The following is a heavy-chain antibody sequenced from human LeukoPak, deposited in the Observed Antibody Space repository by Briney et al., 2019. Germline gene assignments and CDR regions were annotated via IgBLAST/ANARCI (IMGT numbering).Heavy chain of an antibody. CDR3: VRWQQPRGFDS. Sequence: PSETLSLTCTVSGGSMRLLYWGWIRQPPGKGLEWIGNVYHSGSTNYNPSLKTRLSLSVDTSKNQFSLRLRSVTAADTAICYCVRWQQPRGFDSWGQGTLVSVSS. CDR2: VYHSGST. V-gene: IGHV4-59*08. J-gene: IGHJ5*01. D-gene: IGHD5-18*01. CDR1: GGSMRLLY.